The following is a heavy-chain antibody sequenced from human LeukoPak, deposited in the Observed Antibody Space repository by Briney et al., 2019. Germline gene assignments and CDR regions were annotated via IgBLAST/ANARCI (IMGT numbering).Heavy chain of an antibody. V-gene: IGHV3-15*01. Sequence: PGGSLRLSCRASGFLFSDAWMSWFRQAPGKGLEWVGRIKSRTDRGTTDYAASVQGRFTISRDDSKDTPYLQMNGLKTEDTAVYYCSTDRRFLEWHFNWGVFNYWGQGSLVTVSS. CDR2: IKSRTDRGTT. CDR3: STDRRFLEWHFNWGVFNY. CDR1: GFLFSDAW. D-gene: IGHD3-3*01. J-gene: IGHJ4*02.